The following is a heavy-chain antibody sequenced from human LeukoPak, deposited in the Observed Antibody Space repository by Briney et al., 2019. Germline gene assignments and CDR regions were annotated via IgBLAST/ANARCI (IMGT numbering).Heavy chain of an antibody. J-gene: IGHJ4*02. CDR1: GGTFSSYA. D-gene: IGHD2-2*01. CDR2: IIPILGIA. V-gene: IGHV1-69*04. CDR3: ARMGAAMAPGVFDY. Sequence: GASVKVSCKASGGTFSSYAISWVRQASGQGLEWMGRIIPILGIANYAQKFQGRVTITADKSTSTAYMELSSLRSEDTAVYYCARMGAAMAPGVFDYWGQGTLVTVSS.